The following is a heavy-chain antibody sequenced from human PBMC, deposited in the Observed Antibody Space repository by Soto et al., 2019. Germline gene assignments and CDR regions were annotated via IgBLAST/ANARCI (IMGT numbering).Heavy chain of an antibody. Sequence: SETLSLTCTVSGASFSSTSYYWGWICQPPGKGLEWIGNIRYSWNTYYNPSLKSRVTISVDTSKNQFSLNLISVTAADTAVYYCAGTLVGASSYFDYWGQGTQVTVSS. CDR3: AGTLVGASSYFDY. J-gene: IGHJ4*02. D-gene: IGHD1-26*01. CDR2: IRYSWNT. CDR1: GASFSSTSYY. V-gene: IGHV4-39*07.